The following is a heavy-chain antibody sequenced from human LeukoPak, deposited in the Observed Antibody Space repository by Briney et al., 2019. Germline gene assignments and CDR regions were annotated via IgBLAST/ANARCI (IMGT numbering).Heavy chain of an antibody. CDR2: ISGSGGST. J-gene: IGHJ4*02. D-gene: IGHD2-15*01. V-gene: IGHV3-23*01. CDR1: GFTFGSYA. CDR3: AKDPGYCSGGSCVANPPGY. Sequence: GGSLRLSCAAPGFTFGSYAMSWVRQAQGRGLEWVSAISGSGGSTYYAESVKGRFTISRDNSKNTLYLQMNSLRAEDTAVYYCAKDPGYCSGGSCVANPPGYWGQGTLVTVSS.